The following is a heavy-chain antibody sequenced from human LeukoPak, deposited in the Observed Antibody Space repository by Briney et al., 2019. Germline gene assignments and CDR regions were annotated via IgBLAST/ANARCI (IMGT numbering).Heavy chain of an antibody. CDR2: IKPDSGDT. V-gene: IGHV1-2*02. J-gene: IGHJ4*02. Sequence: GASVNVSCKASGYTFSGYYMHWVRQAPGQGLEWMGWIKPDSGDTKYAQKFQGRVTMTRDTSINTAFMELSSLIFDDTAVYYCARDQGSSGWSDFDYWGQGTLVTVSS. D-gene: IGHD6-19*01. CDR1: GYTFSGYY. CDR3: ARDQGSSGWSDFDY.